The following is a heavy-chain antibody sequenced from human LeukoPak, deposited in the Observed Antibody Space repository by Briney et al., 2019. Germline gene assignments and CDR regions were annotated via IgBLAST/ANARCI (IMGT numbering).Heavy chain of an antibody. CDR1: GFTFSSYG. V-gene: IGHV3-23*01. D-gene: IGHD2-2*02. CDR3: AKGDCSSTSCYNPTDY. CDR2: ISGSGGST. Sequence: PGRSLRLSCAASGFTFSSYGMHWVRQAPGKGLEWVSVISGSGGSTYYADSVKGRFTISRDNSKNTLYLQMNSLRAEDTAVYYCAKGDCSSTSCYNPTDYWGQGTPVTVSS. J-gene: IGHJ4*02.